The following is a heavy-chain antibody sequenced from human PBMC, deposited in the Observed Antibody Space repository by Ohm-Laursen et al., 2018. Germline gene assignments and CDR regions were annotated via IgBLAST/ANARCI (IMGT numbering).Heavy chain of an antibody. CDR1: GGSISSGSYY. CDR2: IYYSGST. CDR3: VGGATPGFDY. Sequence: SQTLSLTCSVSGGSISSGSYYWVWIRQHPGKGLEWIGYIYYSGSTYYNPSLKSRVTISVDTSKNQFSLKLSSVTAADTAVYYCVGGATPGFDYWGQGTLVTVSS. V-gene: IGHV4-31*03. D-gene: IGHD1-26*01. J-gene: IGHJ4*02.